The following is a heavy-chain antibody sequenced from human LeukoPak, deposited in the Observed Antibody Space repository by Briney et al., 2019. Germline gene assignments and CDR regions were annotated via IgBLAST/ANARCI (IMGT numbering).Heavy chain of an antibody. V-gene: IGHV3-7*04. D-gene: IGHD3-10*01. J-gene: IGHJ4*02. CDR2: MKEDGGEK. CDR1: GFTFSSYW. Sequence: GGSLRLSCVASGFTFSSYWMTWVRQAPGKGLEWVASMKEDGGEKQYVDSVKGRFTISRDNAQNSLFLQMNSLRAEDTAVYYCARDYLEGSGSYSGSDYWGQGTLVTVFS. CDR3: ARDYLEGSGSYSGSDY.